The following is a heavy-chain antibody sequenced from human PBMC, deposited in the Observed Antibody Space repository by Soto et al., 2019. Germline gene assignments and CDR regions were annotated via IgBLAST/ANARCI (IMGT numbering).Heavy chain of an antibody. CDR3: ARGPYCSGGRCLKTWSAP. CDR2: INHSGST. CDR1: GGSFSGYY. J-gene: IGHJ5*02. Sequence: SETLSLTCAVYGGSFSGYYWSWIRQPPGKGLEWIGEINHSGSTNYNPSLKSRVTISVDTPKNQFSLKLSSVTAADTAVYYCARGPYCSGGRCLKTWSAPWGQGTLVPVSP. D-gene: IGHD2-15*01. V-gene: IGHV4-34*01.